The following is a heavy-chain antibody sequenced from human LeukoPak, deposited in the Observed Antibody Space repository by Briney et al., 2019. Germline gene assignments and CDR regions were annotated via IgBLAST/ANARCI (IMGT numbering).Heavy chain of an antibody. D-gene: IGHD3-10*01. CDR3: ASNYYGSGSYDWNWFDP. Sequence: PSQTLSLTCAVSGGSISSGGYSWRWIRQPPGKGLEGIVYIYDSGSTYYNPSLKSRFTISVDRSKSQFSMKLSSVQAADTAVYYCASNYYGSGSYDWNWFDPWGQGTLVTVSS. J-gene: IGHJ5*02. V-gene: IGHV4-30-2*01. CDR2: IYDSGST. CDR1: GGSISSGGYS.